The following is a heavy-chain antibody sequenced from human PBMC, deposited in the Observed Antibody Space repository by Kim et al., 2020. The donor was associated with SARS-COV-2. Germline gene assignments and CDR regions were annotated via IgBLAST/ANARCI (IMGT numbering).Heavy chain of an antibody. CDR2: IIPIFGTA. D-gene: IGHD3-10*01. V-gene: IGHV1-69*13. CDR3: ASTNYYGRQHFDY. CDR1: GGTFSSYA. Sequence: SVKVSCKASGGTFSSYAISWVRQAPGQGLEWMGGIIPIFGTANYAQKFQGRVTITADESTSTAYMELSSLRSEDTAVYYCASTNYYGRQHFDYWGQGTLVTVSS. J-gene: IGHJ4*02.